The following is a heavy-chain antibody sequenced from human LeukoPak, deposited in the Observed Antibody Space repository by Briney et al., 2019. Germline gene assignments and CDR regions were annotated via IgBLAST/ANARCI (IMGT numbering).Heavy chain of an antibody. J-gene: IGHJ4*02. V-gene: IGHV3-7*01. CDR1: GCTFSSYW. CDR2: IKRDGSEK. Sequence: GGSLRLSCAASGCTFSSYWMSWVRQAPGKGREWVANIKRDGSEKYYVDSVKGRFTSSRDNAKNSLYLQMNSLRAEDAAVYYCARDGAAAGTDYWGQGTLVTVSS. CDR3: ARDGAAAGTDY. D-gene: IGHD6-13*01.